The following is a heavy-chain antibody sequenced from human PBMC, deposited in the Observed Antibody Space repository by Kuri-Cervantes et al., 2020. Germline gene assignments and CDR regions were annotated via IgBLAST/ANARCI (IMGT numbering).Heavy chain of an antibody. CDR3: ANLGEHYDSTGYYRDGLDV. V-gene: IGHV3-30-3*01. CDR1: GFTFSRYP. D-gene: IGHD3-22*01. J-gene: IGHJ3*01. CDR2: ISYDGSNE. Sequence: GGSLRLSCTASGFTFSRYPMHWVRQAPGKGLEWVAVISYDGSNEYYADSVKGRFTISRDNSRNTLYLQMNSLRAEDTAEYYCANLGEHYDSTGYYRDGLDVWGQGTTVTVSS.